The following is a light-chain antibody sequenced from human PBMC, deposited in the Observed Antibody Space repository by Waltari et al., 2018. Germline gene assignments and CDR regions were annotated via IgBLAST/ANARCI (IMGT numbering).Light chain of an antibody. CDR3: QQRASWPPRYS. J-gene: IGKJ2*03. V-gene: IGKV3-11*01. Sequence: EIVLTQSPATLSLSPGDRANLSCRASQTLSSYVSWYQQRPGQAPRLFIYDASKRATGIPARFSGSGSGADVTLTISDLEPEDSAVYYCQQRASWPPRYSFGQGTKLEIK. CDR1: QTLSSY. CDR2: DAS.